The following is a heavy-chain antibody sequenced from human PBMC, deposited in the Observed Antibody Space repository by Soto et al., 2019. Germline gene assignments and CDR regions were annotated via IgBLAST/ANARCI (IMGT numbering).Heavy chain of an antibody. CDR3: ARDQGDIVLKYYFDY. J-gene: IGHJ4*02. CDR2: ISYDGSNK. Sequence: GGSLRLSCAASGFTFSSYAMHWVRQAPGKGLEWVAVISYDGSNKYYADSVKGRFTISRDNSKNTLYLQMNSLRAEDTAVYYCARDQGDIVLKYYFDYWGQGTLVTVSS. CDR1: GFTFSSYA. D-gene: IGHD2-8*01. V-gene: IGHV3-30-3*01.